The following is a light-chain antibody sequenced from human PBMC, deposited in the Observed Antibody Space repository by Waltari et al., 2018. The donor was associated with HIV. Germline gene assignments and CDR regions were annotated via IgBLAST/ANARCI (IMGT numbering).Light chain of an antibody. CDR2: DGN. CDR3: YSRDNTGYHWV. J-gene: IGLJ3*02. CDR1: SLGNYY. V-gene: IGLV3-19*01. Sequence: SSELTQDPAVSVALGQTVRITCHGESLGNYYARWCRQTPGQAPIVAIHDGNQRSSGIPDRFSGSSSGDTASLTITGAQAQDEADYFCYSRDNTGYHWVFGGGTKLTVL.